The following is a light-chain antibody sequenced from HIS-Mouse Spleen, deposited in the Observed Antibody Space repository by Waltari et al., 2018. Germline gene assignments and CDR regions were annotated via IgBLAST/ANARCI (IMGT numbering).Light chain of an antibody. V-gene: IGKV1-9*01. CDR1: QGLSSY. J-gene: IGKJ1*01. CDR2: AAS. Sequence: DIQLTQSPSFLSASVRNRVTITCRASQGLSSYLAWYQQKPGKAPKLLIYAASTLQSGVPSRFSGSGSGTEFTLTISSLQPEDFATYYCQQLNSYPPTFGQGTKVEIK. CDR3: QQLNSYPPT.